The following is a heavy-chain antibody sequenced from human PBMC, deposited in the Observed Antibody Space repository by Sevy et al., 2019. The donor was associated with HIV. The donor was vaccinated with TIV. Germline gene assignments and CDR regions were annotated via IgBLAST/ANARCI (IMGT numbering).Heavy chain of an antibody. V-gene: IGHV3-23*01. CDR2: ITGSGGST. J-gene: IGHJ6*02. Sequence: GGSLRLSCAASGFTFSRNAMSWVRQAPGKGLEWASGITGSGGSTYYADSVKGRFTISRDNSKNTLYLQMNSLRVEDTAVYYCAKVGDCSSTSCYSIYYGMAVWGQGTTVTVSS. D-gene: IGHD2-2*02. CDR3: AKVGDCSSTSCYSIYYGMAV. CDR1: GFTFSRNA.